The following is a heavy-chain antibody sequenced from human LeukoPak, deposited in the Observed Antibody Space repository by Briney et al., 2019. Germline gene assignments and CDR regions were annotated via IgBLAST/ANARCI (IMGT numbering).Heavy chain of an antibody. V-gene: IGHV4-34*01. CDR1: GGSFSGYY. CDR2: SNHSGST. J-gene: IGHJ4*02. D-gene: IGHD4/OR15-4a*01. Sequence: SETLSLTCAVYGGSFSGYYWSWIRQPPGKGLEWIGESNHSGSTNYNPSLKSRVTISVDTSKNQFSLKLSSVTAADTAVYYCARRAGAYSHPYDYWGQGTLVTVSS. CDR3: ARRAGAYSHPYDY.